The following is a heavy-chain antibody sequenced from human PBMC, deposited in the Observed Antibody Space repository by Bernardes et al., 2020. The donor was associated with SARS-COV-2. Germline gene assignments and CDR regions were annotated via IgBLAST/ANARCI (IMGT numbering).Heavy chain of an antibody. CDR3: ARGRYRWDPDY. J-gene: IGHJ4*02. CDR2: IYYSGDT. Sequence: TLSLTCTVSGGSISSSSYSWGWIRQPPGKGLEWIGSIYYSGDTYYNPSLKSRVTISVDTSKNQFSLKLNSVIAADTAVYYCARGRYRWDPDYWGQGTLVTVSS. CDR1: GGSISSSSYS. D-gene: IGHD1-26*01. V-gene: IGHV4-39*01.